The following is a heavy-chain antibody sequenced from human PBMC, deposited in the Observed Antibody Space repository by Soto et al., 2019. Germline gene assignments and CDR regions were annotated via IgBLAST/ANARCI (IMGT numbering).Heavy chain of an antibody. CDR2: ISGGDGNI. Sequence: ASVKVSCKSAGYSSTGYAGHWIRQAPGQGLEWMGWISGGDGNIRYSPKFQGRITISSDTSAGIAYMELSSLRSEDTAVYYCARDGLVAGASGYFDYWGQGTVVTVSS. CDR3: ARDGLVAGASGYFDY. CDR1: GYSSTGYA. D-gene: IGHD2-2*01. V-gene: IGHV1-3*01. J-gene: IGHJ4*02.